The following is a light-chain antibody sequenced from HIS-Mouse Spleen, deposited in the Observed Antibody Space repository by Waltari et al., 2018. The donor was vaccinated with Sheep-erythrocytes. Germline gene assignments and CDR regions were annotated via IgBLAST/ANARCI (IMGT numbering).Light chain of an antibody. CDR1: KLGDKY. V-gene: IGLV3-1*01. Sequence: SYELTQPPSVSVSPGQTASITCSGDKLGDKYACWYQQKPGQSPVLVIYQDSKRPSGIPVRISSSNSGNTAALTISGTQAMDEADYDCQAWDSSTYVFGTGTKVTVL. CDR2: QDS. J-gene: IGLJ1*01. CDR3: QAWDSSTYV.